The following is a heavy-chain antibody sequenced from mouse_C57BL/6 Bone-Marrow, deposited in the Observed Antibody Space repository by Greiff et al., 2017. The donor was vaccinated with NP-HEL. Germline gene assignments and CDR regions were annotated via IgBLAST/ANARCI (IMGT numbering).Heavy chain of an antibody. CDR3: TRPYYDYDGAWFAY. V-gene: IGHV5-9-1*02. CDR1: GFTFSSYA. J-gene: IGHJ3*01. Sequence: EVKLVESGEGLVKPGGSLKLSCAASGFTFSSYAMSWVRQTPEKRLEWVAYISSGGDYIYYADTVKGRFTISRDNARNTLYLQMSSLKSEDTAMYYCTRPYYDYDGAWFAYWGQGTLVTVSA. CDR2: ISSGGDYI. D-gene: IGHD2-4*01.